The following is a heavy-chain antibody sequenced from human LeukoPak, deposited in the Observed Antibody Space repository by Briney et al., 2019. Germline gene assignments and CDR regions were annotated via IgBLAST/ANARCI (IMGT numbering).Heavy chain of an antibody. CDR3: ARGPNSNWSGLDF. CDR2: ISPTGSTT. V-gene: IGHV3-74*01. Sequence: GGSLRLSCTASGFSFSGHWMHWARQLPGKGLVWVSRISPTGSTTSYADSVKGRFTVSRDNAKNTLYLQVINLRAEDTAVYYCARGPNSNWSGLDFWGQGTLLTVSS. CDR1: GFSFSGHW. D-gene: IGHD6-6*01. J-gene: IGHJ4*02.